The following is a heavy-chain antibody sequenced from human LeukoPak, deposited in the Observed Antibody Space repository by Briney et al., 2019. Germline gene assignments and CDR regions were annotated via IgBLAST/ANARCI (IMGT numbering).Heavy chain of an antibody. CDR1: GFTFSNYA. V-gene: IGHV3-23*01. Sequence: PGGSLRLSCAASGFTFSNYAMSWVRQAPGKGLEWVSNISGSGGNTQYADSVKGRFTISRDNSKDTLYLQMNSLRVEDTAVCYCAKYTPCDYWGQGTLVTVS. CDR2: ISGSGGNT. J-gene: IGHJ4*02. D-gene: IGHD2-2*02. CDR3: AKYTPCDY.